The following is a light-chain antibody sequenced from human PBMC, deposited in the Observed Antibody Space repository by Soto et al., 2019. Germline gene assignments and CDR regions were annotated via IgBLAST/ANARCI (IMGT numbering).Light chain of an antibody. CDR1: QSVSNSY. CDR3: QQYDSSPPHT. Sequence: EIVLTQSPGTLSLSPGERATLSCRASQSVSNSYLAWYQQKPGQPLRLLIYGASSRATGIPDRFSGSGSGKDFTLTISRLEPEDFAVYYCQQYDSSPPHTFGQGTRLDFK. J-gene: IGKJ5*01. V-gene: IGKV3-20*01. CDR2: GAS.